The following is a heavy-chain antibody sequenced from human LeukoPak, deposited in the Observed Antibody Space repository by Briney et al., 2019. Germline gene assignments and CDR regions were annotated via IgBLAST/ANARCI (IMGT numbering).Heavy chain of an antibody. V-gene: IGHV4-59*01. CDR1: DDSITTYY. CDR3: ARGRVSSSTWYSTYYYYFYMDV. CDR2: VDHTGST. Sequence: SETLSLTCSVSDDSITTYYWTWIRQPPGKGLEWIGYVDHTGSTNFNPSLNGRVSISRDTSKSLFSLRLRSVTAADTAVYFCARGRVSSSTWYSTYYYYFYMDVWGKGTTVTVSS. J-gene: IGHJ6*03. D-gene: IGHD4-11*01.